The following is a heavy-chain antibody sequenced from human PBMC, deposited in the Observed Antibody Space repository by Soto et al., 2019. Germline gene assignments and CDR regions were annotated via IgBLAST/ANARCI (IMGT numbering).Heavy chain of an antibody. J-gene: IGHJ4*02. CDR3: SRGGGGGLFDL. CDR2: ISPRTTYK. V-gene: IGHV3-11*05. D-gene: IGHD2-21*01. CDR1: GFTFSDHY. Sequence: QVQLVESGGGLVKPGGSLRLSCASSGFTFSDHYMSWIRRSPGKGLEFLSYISPRTTYKNYADSVKGRFTISRDNAKNPLYLQLDSLRGQDTAIYYCSRGGGGGLFDLWGQGTFVTVSS.